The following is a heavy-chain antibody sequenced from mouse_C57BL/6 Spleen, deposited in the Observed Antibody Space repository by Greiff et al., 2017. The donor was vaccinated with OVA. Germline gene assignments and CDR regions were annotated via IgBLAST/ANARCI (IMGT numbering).Heavy chain of an antibody. CDR1: GYTFTSYW. CDR2: IHPNSGST. Sequence: VQLQQPGAELVKPGASVKLSCKASGYTFTSYWMHWVKQRPGQGLEWIGMIHPNSGSTNYNEKFKSKATLTVDKSSSTAYMQLSSLTSEDSAVYYCARPTTVVYFDYWGQGTTLTVSS. J-gene: IGHJ2*01. V-gene: IGHV1-64*01. D-gene: IGHD1-1*01. CDR3: ARPTTVVYFDY.